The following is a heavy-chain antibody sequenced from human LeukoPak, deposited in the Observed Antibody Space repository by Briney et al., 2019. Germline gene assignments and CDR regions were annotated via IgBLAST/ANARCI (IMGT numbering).Heavy chain of an antibody. J-gene: IGHJ6*03. V-gene: IGHV4-34*01. CDR1: GGSLSGYF. CDR3: ARGRLDYYYMDV. D-gene: IGHD3-9*01. Sequence: NPSETLSLTCAVYGGSLSGYFWSWIRQPPGKGLEWIGEIHHTGATNYKPSLKSRVSISLDMSKNQLSLEMRSVTAADTAVYYRARGRLDYYYMDVWGRGTTVTVSS. CDR2: IHHTGAT.